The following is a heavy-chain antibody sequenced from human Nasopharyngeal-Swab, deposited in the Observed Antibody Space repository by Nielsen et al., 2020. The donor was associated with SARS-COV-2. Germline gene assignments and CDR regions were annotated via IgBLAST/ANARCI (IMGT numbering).Heavy chain of an antibody. CDR1: GFSLSSYW. V-gene: IGHV3-74*01. J-gene: IGHJ3*01. CDR2: INPDGNTI. D-gene: IGHD3-10*01. Sequence: GESPKISCAASGFSLSSYWMHWVRQAPGKGLSWVSRINPDGNTINYADSVKGRFTISRDNPKNTLYLQMNSLRTEDTGLYYCAKLAMVRGPLDAFDVWGQGALVTV. CDR3: AKLAMVRGPLDAFDV.